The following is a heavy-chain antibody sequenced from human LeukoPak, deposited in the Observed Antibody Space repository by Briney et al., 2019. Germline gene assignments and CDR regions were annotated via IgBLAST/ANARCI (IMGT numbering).Heavy chain of an antibody. CDR2: MNPNSGNT. Sequence: GASVKVSCKASGYTFTSYDIKWVRQATGQGLEWMGWMNPNSGNTGYAQKFQGRVTMTRNTSISTAYMELSSLRSEDTAVYYCARASLGWLRKHYYFDYWGQGTLVTVSS. V-gene: IGHV1-8*01. CDR3: ARASLGWLRKHYYFDY. CDR1: GYTFTSYD. D-gene: IGHD5-12*01. J-gene: IGHJ4*02.